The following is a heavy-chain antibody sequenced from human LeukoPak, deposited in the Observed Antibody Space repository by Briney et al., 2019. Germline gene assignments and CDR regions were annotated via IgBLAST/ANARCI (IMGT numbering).Heavy chain of an antibody. V-gene: IGHV1-3*03. CDR2: INAGNGNT. J-gene: IGHJ6*03. CDR1: GYTFTSYA. D-gene: IGHD3-10*01. CDR3: ARSGYYGSGSHSGYMDV. Sequence: ASVKVSCKASGYTFTSYAMHWVRQAPGQRLEWMGWINAGNGNTKYSQEFQGGVTITRDTSASTAYMELSSLRSEDMAVYYCARSGYYGSGSHSGYMDVWGKGTTVTVSS.